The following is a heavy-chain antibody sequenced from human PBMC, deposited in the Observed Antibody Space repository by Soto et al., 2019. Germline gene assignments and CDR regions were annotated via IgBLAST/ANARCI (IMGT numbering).Heavy chain of an antibody. D-gene: IGHD1-26*01. CDR2: IYYSGST. CDR1: GGSISSYY. CDR3: ARSPREEDYYYGMDV. J-gene: IGHJ6*02. V-gene: IGHV4-59*01. Sequence: SETLSLTCTVSGGSISSYYWSWIRQPPGKGLEWIGYIYYSGSTNYNPSLKSRVTISVDTSKNQFSLKLSSVTAADTAVYYCARSPREEDYYYGMDVWGQGTTVTVSS.